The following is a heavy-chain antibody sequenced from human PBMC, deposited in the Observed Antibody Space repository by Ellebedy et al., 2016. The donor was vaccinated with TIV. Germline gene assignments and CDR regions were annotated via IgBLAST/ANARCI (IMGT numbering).Heavy chain of an antibody. V-gene: IGHV1-46*01. J-gene: IGHJ4*02. CDR2: INPSGGST. D-gene: IGHD1-26*01. CDR3: AREVEGAYFFDS. CDR1: GYTLTELS. Sequence: AASVKVSCKVSGYTLTELSMHWVRQAPGQGLEWMGRINPSGGSTSYAQKFQGRVTMTGDTSTGTVYMELRSLRSEDTAVYYCAREVEGAYFFDSWGQGTLVTVSS.